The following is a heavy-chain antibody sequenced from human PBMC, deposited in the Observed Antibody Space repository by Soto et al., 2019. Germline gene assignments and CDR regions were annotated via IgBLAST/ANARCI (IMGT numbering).Heavy chain of an antibody. J-gene: IGHJ6*02. V-gene: IGHV3-30*18. D-gene: IGHD1-7*01. CDR2: ISYDGSNK. CDR3: AKDPTIRTTSGYYYYGMDV. CDR1: GFTFSSYG. Sequence: QVQLVESGGGVVQPGRSLRLSCAASGFTFSSYGMHWVRQAPGKGLERVAVISYDGSNKYYADSVKGRFTISRDNSKNTLDLQMNSLRAEDTAVYYCAKDPTIRTTSGYYYYGMDVWGQGTTVTVSS.